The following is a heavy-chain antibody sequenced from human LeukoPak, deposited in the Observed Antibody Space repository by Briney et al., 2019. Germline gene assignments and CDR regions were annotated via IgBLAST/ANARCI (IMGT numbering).Heavy chain of an antibody. CDR3: ARDRSAYCGGDCYSGGY. V-gene: IGHV1-69*04. CDR2: IIPILGIA. Sequence: SLKVSCKASGGTFSSYAISWVRQAPGQGLEWMGRIIPILGIANYAQKFQGRVTITADKSTSTAYMELSSLRSEDTAVYYCARDRSAYCGGDCYSGGYWGQGTLVTVSS. D-gene: IGHD2-21*02. CDR1: GGTFSSYA. J-gene: IGHJ4*02.